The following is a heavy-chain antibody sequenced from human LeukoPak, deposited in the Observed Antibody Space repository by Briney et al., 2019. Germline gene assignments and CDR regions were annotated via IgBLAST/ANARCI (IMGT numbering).Heavy chain of an antibody. CDR2: IHYSGST. Sequence: SETLSLTCTVSGGSVTSASHYSAWIRQPPGKGLEWIGSIHYSGSTYYSPSLKSRLTISGDTSKSQFSLKLTFVTAADTAVYYCTRHHDYGDKIDYWGQGTLVTVSS. J-gene: IGHJ4*02. D-gene: IGHD4-23*01. CDR3: TRHHDYGDKIDY. V-gene: IGHV4-39*01. CDR1: GGSVTSASHY.